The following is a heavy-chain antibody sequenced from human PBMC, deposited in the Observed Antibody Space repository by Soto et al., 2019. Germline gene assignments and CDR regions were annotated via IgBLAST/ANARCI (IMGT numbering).Heavy chain of an antibody. Sequence: SETLSLTCAVYGGSFSGYYWSWIRQPPGKGLEWIGEINHSGSTNYNPSLKGRVTISVDTSKNQFSLKLSSVTAADTAVYYCARRVAARPPYYYYYGMDVWGQGTTVTVSS. CDR2: INHSGST. CDR1: GGSFSGYY. J-gene: IGHJ6*02. CDR3: ARRVAARPPYYYYYGMDV. V-gene: IGHV4-34*01. D-gene: IGHD6-6*01.